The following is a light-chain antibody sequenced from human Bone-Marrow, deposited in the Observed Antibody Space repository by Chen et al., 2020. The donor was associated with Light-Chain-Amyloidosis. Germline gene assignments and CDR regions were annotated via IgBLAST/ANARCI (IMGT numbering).Light chain of an antibody. Sequence: EIVMTQSSATLSVSPGERATLCCRASQYIYSSLAWYQQIPGQAPMLLIDGASTRATGVPARFSGSGSGTECNLPITSLQCESFSVYHRQQYHTLPRTFGQWTKLECK. CDR2: GAS. CDR1: QYIYSS. J-gene: IGKJ1*01. CDR3: QQYHTLPRT. V-gene: IGKV3-15*01.